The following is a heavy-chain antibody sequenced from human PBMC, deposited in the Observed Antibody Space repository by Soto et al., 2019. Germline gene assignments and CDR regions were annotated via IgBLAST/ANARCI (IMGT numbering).Heavy chain of an antibody. CDR1: GFTFSSYS. CDR2: ISSSSSYI. J-gene: IGHJ6*03. D-gene: IGHD3-3*01. CDR3: ARVWDDFWSFGPYYYYYMDV. V-gene: IGHV3-21*01. Sequence: GGFLRLSCAASGFTFSSYSMNWVRQAPGKGLEWVSSISSSSSYIYYADSVKGRFTSSRDNAKNSLYLQMNSLRAEDTAVYYCARVWDDFWSFGPYYYYYMDVWGKGTTVTVSS.